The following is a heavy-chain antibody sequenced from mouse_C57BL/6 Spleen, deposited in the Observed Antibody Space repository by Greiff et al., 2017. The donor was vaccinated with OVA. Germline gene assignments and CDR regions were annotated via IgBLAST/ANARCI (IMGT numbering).Heavy chain of an antibody. CDR1: GYTFTSYW. V-gene: IGHV1-69*01. J-gene: IGHJ2*01. Sequence: VQLQQPGAELVMPGASVKLSCKASGYTFTSYWMHWVKQRPGQGLEWIGEIDPSDSYTNYNQKFKGKSTLTVDKSSSTAYMQLSSLTSEDSAVYYCARSKSFYFDYWGQGTTLTVSS. D-gene: IGHD6-2*01. CDR2: IDPSDSYT. CDR3: ARSKSFYFDY.